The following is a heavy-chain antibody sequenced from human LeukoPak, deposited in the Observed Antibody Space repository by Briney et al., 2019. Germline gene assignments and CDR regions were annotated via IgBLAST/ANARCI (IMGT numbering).Heavy chain of an antibody. Sequence: SQTLSLTCTVSGYSISSGYYWGWIRPPPGKGLEWSGSIYHSGSTYYNPSLKSRVTISVDTSKNQFSLKLSSVTAADTAVYYCARVLPEGLLLPWGQGTLVTVSS. CDR3: ARVLPEGLLLP. CDR1: GYSISSGYY. J-gene: IGHJ4*02. V-gene: IGHV4-38-2*02. CDR2: IYHSGST. D-gene: IGHD3-22*01.